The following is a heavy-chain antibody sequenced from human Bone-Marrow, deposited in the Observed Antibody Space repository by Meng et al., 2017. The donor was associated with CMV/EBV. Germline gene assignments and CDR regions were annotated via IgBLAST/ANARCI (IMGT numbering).Heavy chain of an antibody. Sequence: GESLKISCAASGFTFSSYSMNWVRQAPGKGLEWVSSISSSSSYIYYADSVKGRFTISRDNAKNSLYLQMNSLRAEDTAVYYCARVDRVYGWGQGTLVTGSS. D-gene: IGHD5/OR15-5a*01. CDR1: GFTFSSYS. CDR3: ARVDRVYG. V-gene: IGHV3-21*01. J-gene: IGHJ4*02. CDR2: ISSSSSYI.